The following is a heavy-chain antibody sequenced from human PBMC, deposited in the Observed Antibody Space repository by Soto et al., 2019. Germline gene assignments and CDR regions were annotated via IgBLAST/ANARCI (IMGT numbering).Heavy chain of an antibody. CDR1: GFSLTTSGVG. CDR3: AHRVLRTVFGLVTTTAIYFDF. V-gene: IGHV2-5*02. J-gene: IGHJ4*02. Sequence: QITLNESGPTPVKPRQTLTLTCTFSGFSLTTSGVGVGWIRQSPGKAPEWLALIYWDDDKRYSPSLKSRLTITKDPFKIHVVLTMADLDPADTATYYCAHRVLRTVFGLVTTTAIYFDFWGQGTPVAVSS. D-gene: IGHD3-3*01. CDR2: IYWDDDK.